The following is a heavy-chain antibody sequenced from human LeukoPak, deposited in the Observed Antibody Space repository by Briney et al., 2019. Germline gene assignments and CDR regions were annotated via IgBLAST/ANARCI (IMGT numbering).Heavy chain of an antibody. D-gene: IGHD3-10*01. V-gene: IGHV3-30*18. CDR1: GFTFSSYG. CDR3: AKEDYSWYVFDY. CDR2: ISYDGSNK. Sequence: PGGSLRLSCAASGFTFSSYGMHWVRQAPGKGLEWVAVISYDGSNKYYADSVKGRFTISRDNSKNTLYLQMNSLRAEDTAVYCCAKEDYSWYVFDYWGQGTLVTVSS. J-gene: IGHJ4*02.